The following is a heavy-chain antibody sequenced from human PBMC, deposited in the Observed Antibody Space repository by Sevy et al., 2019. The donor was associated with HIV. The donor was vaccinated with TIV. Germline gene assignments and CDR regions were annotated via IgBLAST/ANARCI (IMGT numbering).Heavy chain of an antibody. V-gene: IGHV1-18*01. CDR3: ARISTVRGKFNWFDP. D-gene: IGHD3-10*01. Sequence: ASVKVSCKASGYTFDSYGISWVRQAPGQGLEWMGWIGAYNGNIKYAQNIQDRVTMTTDASTSTAYMELRSLRSDDTAVHFCARISTVRGKFNWFDPWGQGTLVTVSS. CDR1: GYTFDSYG. CDR2: IGAYNGNI. J-gene: IGHJ5*02.